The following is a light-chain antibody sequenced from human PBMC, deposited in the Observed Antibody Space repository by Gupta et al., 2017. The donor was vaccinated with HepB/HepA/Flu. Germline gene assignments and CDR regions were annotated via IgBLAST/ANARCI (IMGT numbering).Light chain of an antibody. CDR1: SSDVGYYEY. CDR2: DVS. J-gene: IGLJ3*02. Sequence: QSALTQPRSVSGSPGQSVAISCTGTSSDVGYYEYVSWYQHHAGKAPKLMIYDVSKRPSGVSDRFSGSKSGNTASLTISGLQAEDEADYYCSSSTVPYTVMFGGGTKVTVL. V-gene: IGLV2-11*01. CDR3: SSSTVPYTVM.